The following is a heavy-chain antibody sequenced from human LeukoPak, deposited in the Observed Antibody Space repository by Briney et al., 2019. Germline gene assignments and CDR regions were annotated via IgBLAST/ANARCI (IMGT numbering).Heavy chain of an antibody. CDR1: GFTFSSYS. V-gene: IGHV3-30*03. J-gene: IGHJ3*02. D-gene: IGHD3-22*01. Sequence: PGGSLRLSCAASGFTFSSYSMNWVRQAPGKGLEWVAVISYDGSNKYYADSVKGRFTISRDNSKNTLYLQMNSLRAEDTAVYYCARGYDYYDSSGYSDAFDIWGQGTMVTVSS. CDR2: ISYDGSNK. CDR3: ARGYDYYDSSGYSDAFDI.